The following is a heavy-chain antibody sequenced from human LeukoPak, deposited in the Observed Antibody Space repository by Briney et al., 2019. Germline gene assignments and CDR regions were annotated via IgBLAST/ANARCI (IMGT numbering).Heavy chain of an antibody. Sequence: PSETLSLTCTVSGGSISSSSYYWGWIRQPPGKGLEWIGEINHSGSTDYNPSLKSRVTISVDTSKNQFSLKLSSVTAADTAVYYCARYKRRGFDYWGQGTLVTVSS. CDR2: INHSGST. CDR1: GGSISSSSYY. D-gene: IGHD1-14*01. J-gene: IGHJ4*02. CDR3: ARYKRRGFDY. V-gene: IGHV4-39*07.